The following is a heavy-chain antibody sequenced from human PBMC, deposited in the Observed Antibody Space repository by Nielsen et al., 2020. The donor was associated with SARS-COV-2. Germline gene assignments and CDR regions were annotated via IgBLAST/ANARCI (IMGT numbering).Heavy chain of an antibody. V-gene: IGHV4-59*08. D-gene: IGHD5-12*01. CDR3: ARTLYSGYDRGNWFDP. CDR2: IYYSGSP. CDR1: GGSISSYY. Sequence: SETLSLTCTVSGGSISSYYWSWIRQPPGKGLEWIGYIYYSGSPNYNPSLKSRVTISVDTSKNQFSLKLSSVTAADTAVYYCARTLYSGYDRGNWFDPWGQGTLVTVSS. J-gene: IGHJ5*02.